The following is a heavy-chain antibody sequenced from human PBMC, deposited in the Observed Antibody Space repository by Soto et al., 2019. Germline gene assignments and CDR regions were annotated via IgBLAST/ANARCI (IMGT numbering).Heavy chain of an antibody. CDR2: IYHSGKT. V-gene: IGHV4-38-2*01. CDR1: GYSMRRGYY. Sequence: PSETLSLTCAVSGYSMRRGYYWGWIRQPPGEGLEWIGNIYHSGKTYYNPSLKSRVSVSLDTSKNQFSLNLTSVTAADTAMYYCARAAATHFDNWGQGLLVTVSS. J-gene: IGHJ4*02. D-gene: IGHD6-25*01. CDR3: ARAAATHFDN.